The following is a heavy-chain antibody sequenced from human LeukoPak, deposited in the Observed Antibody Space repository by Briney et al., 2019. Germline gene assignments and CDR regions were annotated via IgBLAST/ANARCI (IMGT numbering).Heavy chain of an antibody. CDR1: GGSFSGYY. CDR3: ARGPKLLWFGELLYARHNWFGP. D-gene: IGHD3-10*01. Sequence: PSETLSLTCAVYGGSFSGYYWSWIRQPPGKGLEWIGEINHSGSTNYNPSLKSRVTISVDTSKNQFSLKLSSVTAADTAVYYCARGPKLLWFGELLYARHNWFGPWGQGTLVTVSS. J-gene: IGHJ5*02. V-gene: IGHV4-34*01. CDR2: INHSGST.